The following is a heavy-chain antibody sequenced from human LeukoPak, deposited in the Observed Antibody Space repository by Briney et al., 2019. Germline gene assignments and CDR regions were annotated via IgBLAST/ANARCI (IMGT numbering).Heavy chain of an antibody. CDR1: GGTFSSYA. Sequence: GASVKVSCKASGGTFSSYAISWVRQAPGQGLEWMGRIIPILGIANYAQKFQGRVTITADKSTSTAYMELSSLRSEDTAVYYCASGGGGYSSGWPHDYWGQGTLVTVSS. J-gene: IGHJ4*02. V-gene: IGHV1-69*04. CDR2: IIPILGIA. D-gene: IGHD6-19*01. CDR3: ASGGGGYSSGWPHDY.